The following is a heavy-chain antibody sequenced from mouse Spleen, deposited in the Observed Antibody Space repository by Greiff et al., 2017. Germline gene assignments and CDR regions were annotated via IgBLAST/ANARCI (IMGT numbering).Heavy chain of an antibody. Sequence: VQLQQSGAELVRPGASVTLSCKASGYTFTDYEMHWVKQTPVHGLEWIGAIDPETGGTAYNQKFKGKATLTADKSSSTAYMELRSLTSEDSAVYYCTRPYYYGSPWFAYWGQGTLVTVSA. CDR3: TRPYYYGSPWFAY. D-gene: IGHD1-1*01. J-gene: IGHJ3*01. CDR1: GYTFTDYE. CDR2: IDPETGGT. V-gene: IGHV1-15*01.